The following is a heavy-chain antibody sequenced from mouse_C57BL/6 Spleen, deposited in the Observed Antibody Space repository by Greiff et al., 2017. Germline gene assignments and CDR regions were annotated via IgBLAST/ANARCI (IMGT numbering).Heavy chain of an antibody. V-gene: IGHV1-78*01. J-gene: IGHJ4*01. D-gene: IGHD1-1*01. CDR1: GYTFTDHT. CDR3: ARDYYGSLYAMDY. Sequence: VPLQQSDAELVKPGASVKISCKVSGYTFTDHTIHWMKQRPEQGLEWIGYIYPRDGSTTYNEKFKGKATLTADKSSSTAYMQLNSLTSEDSAVYFCARDYYGSLYAMDYWGQGTSVTVSS. CDR2: IYPRDGST.